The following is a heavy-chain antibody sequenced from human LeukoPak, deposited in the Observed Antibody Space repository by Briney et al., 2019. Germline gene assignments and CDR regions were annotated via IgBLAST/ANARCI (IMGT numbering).Heavy chain of an antibody. Sequence: ASVKVSCKASGYTFTSYAMHWVRQAPGQRLEWMGCLNAGNGNTKYSQKFQGRVTITRDTSASTAYMELSSLRSEDTAVYYCARMWTTVYYYGMDVWGQGTTVTVSS. CDR3: ARMWTTVYYYGMDV. D-gene: IGHD4-17*01. J-gene: IGHJ6*02. CDR1: GYTFTSYA. CDR2: LNAGNGNT. V-gene: IGHV1-3*01.